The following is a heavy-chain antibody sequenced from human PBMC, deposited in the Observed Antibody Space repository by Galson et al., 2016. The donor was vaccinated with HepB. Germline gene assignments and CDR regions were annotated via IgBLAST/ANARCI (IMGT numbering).Heavy chain of an antibody. J-gene: IGHJ6*02. CDR2: VNRDETEK. CDR3: ARRADTQRRIAGWGWGMDV. D-gene: IGHD1-1*01. V-gene: IGHV3-7*01. CDR1: GFTFRSYW. Sequence: SLRLSCAASGFTFRSYWMSWVRQAPGKGLQWVANVNRDETEKYYLDSVKGRFTISRDNVKESVYLQMNSLRVEDTAVYYCARRADTQRRIAGWGWGMDVWGRGTTVTVSS.